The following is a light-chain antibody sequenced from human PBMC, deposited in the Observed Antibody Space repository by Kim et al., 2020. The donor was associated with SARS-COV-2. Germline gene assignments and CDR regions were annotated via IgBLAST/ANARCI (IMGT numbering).Light chain of an antibody. CDR3: QQYHTHST. CDR2: KSS. CDR1: VYVQSW. V-gene: IGKV1-5*03. Sequence: PASGGDPVTITCRASVYVQSWLAWYQQKPGQVPKLLIDKSSQLQSGVPARFSGSGSGTEFTLTITSLQHTDFATYYCQQYHTHSTFGQGTKVDIK. J-gene: IGKJ1*01.